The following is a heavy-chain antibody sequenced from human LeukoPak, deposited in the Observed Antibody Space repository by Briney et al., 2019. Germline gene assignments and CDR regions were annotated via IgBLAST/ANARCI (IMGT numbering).Heavy chain of an antibody. J-gene: IGHJ5*02. CDR2: IYPGDSDT. Sequence: GESLKISCKGSGYSFTSYWIGWVRQMPGKGLEWMGIIYPGDSDTRYSPSFQGQVTISADKSISTAYLQWSSLKASDTAMYYCARENKNSGALGWFDPWGQGTLVTVSS. CDR1: GYSFTSYW. V-gene: IGHV5-51*01. D-gene: IGHD6-19*01. CDR3: ARENKNSGALGWFDP.